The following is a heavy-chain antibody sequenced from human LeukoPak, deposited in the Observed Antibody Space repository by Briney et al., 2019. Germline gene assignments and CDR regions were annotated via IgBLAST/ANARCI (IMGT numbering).Heavy chain of an antibody. Sequence: SETLSLTCSVSGASISSYYWSWIRQSPGKGLEWIGNIYYSETNYNPSLKSRVTISVDTSKNQFSLKLSSVTAADTAVYYCARAPPYYYDSSVEGAFDIWGQGTMVTVSS. J-gene: IGHJ3*02. D-gene: IGHD3-22*01. CDR2: IYYSET. CDR1: GASISSYY. V-gene: IGHV4-59*12. CDR3: ARAPPYYYDSSVEGAFDI.